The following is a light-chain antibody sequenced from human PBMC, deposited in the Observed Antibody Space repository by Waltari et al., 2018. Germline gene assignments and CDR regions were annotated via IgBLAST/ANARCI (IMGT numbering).Light chain of an antibody. J-gene: IGKJ2*01. V-gene: IGKV3-15*01. CDR2: GAS. CDR1: QSVSGN. CDR3: HQYDHWPTFT. Sequence: EIVMTQSPATLSVSPGEGVTISCRASQSVSGNLAWYQQRPGQAPRLLIYGASTRATGIPARFSGSGSGTEFTLTISSLQSEDFAVYYCHQYDHWPTFTFGQGTKLEI.